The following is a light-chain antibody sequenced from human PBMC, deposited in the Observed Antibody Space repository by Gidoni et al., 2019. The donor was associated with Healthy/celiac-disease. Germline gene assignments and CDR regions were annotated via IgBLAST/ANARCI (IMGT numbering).Light chain of an antibody. CDR1: QSISYW. CDR2: GAS. V-gene: IGKV1-5*01. Sequence: DIQRTQSPSTLSASVGDRVTITCRASQSISYWLAWYQQKPGKAPKLLIYGASSLETGVPSRFSGSGSGTQFTLTISSLQPDDFATYYCQQYKSYSPLTFGGGTKVE. CDR3: QQYKSYSPLT. J-gene: IGKJ4*01.